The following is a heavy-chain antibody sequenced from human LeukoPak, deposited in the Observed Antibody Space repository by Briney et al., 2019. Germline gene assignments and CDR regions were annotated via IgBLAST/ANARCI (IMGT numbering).Heavy chain of an antibody. CDR3: ARDSRYYYDSSGARGGGYFDH. CDR1: GGTFSSYA. V-gene: IGHV1-69*13. D-gene: IGHD3-22*01. J-gene: IGHJ4*02. Sequence: ASVKVSCKASGGTFSSYAISWVRQAPGQGLEWMGGIIPIFGTANYAQKFQGRVTITADESTSTAYMELSSLRSEDTAVYYCARDSRYYYDSSGARGGGYFDHWGQGTLVTVSS. CDR2: IIPIFGTA.